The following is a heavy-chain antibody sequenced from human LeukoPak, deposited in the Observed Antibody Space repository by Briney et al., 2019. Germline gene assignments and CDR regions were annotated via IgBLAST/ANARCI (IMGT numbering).Heavy chain of an antibody. Sequence: GGSLRLSCAASGFTFSSYAMTWVRQAPGKGLEWVSAISGSGTSTYYADSVKGRFSISGDNSKNTLYLQMNSLRAEDTAVYYCTKDKVSRGYFDYWGRGTLVTVSS. V-gene: IGHV3-23*01. CDR2: ISGSGTST. CDR1: GFTFSSYA. D-gene: IGHD1-26*01. CDR3: TKDKVSRGYFDY. J-gene: IGHJ4*02.